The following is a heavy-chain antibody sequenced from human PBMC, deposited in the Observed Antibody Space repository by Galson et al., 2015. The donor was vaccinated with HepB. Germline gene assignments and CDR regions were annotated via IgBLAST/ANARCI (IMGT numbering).Heavy chain of an antibody. CDR3: ATHDVLLWFGELTAGFDY. Sequence: ETLSLTCTVSGGSISSSSYYWGWIRQPPGKGLEWIGSIYYSGSTYYNPSLKSRVTISVDTSKNQFSLKLSSVTAADTAVYYCATHDVLLWFGELTAGFDYWGQGTLVTVSS. D-gene: IGHD3-10*01. J-gene: IGHJ4*02. V-gene: IGHV4-39*01. CDR1: GGSISSSSYY. CDR2: IYYSGST.